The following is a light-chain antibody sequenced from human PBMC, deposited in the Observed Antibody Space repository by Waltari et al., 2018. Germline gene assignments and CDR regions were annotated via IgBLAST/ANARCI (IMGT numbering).Light chain of an antibody. Sequence: EIVLTQSPATLSLSPGERATLSCRASQSVSSSLAWYQQKPGQAPRLLIYDASNRATGIQARFSGSGSGTDFTLTISSLEPEDFAVYYCQQRSNWPPITFGQGTRLEIK. V-gene: IGKV3-11*01. CDR3: QQRSNWPPIT. CDR2: DAS. CDR1: QSVSSS. J-gene: IGKJ5*01.